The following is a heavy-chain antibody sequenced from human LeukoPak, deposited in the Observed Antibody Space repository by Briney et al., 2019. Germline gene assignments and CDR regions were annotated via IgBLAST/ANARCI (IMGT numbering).Heavy chain of an antibody. D-gene: IGHD3-22*01. V-gene: IGHV3-23*01. CDR2: ISGSGGST. CDR1: GFTFSSYA. J-gene: IGHJ5*02. Sequence: QPGGSLRLSCAASGFTFSSYAMSWVRQAPGKGLEWVSAISGSGGSTYYADSVKGRFTISRDNSKNTLYLQMNSLRAEDTAVYYCAKGALSITMIVLAWFDPWGQGTLVTVSS. CDR3: AKGALSITMIVLAWFDP.